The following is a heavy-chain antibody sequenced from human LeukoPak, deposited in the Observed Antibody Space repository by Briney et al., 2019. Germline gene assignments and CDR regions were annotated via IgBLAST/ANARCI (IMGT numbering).Heavy chain of an antibody. Sequence: GGSLRLSCAASGFTFSSYAMSWVRQAPGKGLEWVSSISGSSSYIYYADSVKGRFTISRHNAKNSLYLQMNSLRAEDTAVYYCARVPAGVIGMKDAFDIWGQGTMVTVSS. D-gene: IGHD3-16*02. V-gene: IGHV3-21*01. CDR3: ARVPAGVIGMKDAFDI. CDR2: ISGSSSYI. CDR1: GFTFSSYA. J-gene: IGHJ3*02.